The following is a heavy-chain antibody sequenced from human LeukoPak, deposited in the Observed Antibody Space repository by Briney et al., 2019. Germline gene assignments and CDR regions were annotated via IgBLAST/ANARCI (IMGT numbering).Heavy chain of an antibody. CDR3: ARLGCCGR. Sequence: SETLSLTCTVSGGSISSSSYYWGWIRQPPGKGLEWIGSIYYSGSTYYNPSLKSRVTISVDTSKNQFSLKLSSVTAADTAVYYCARLGCCGRRGQGTLVTVSS. J-gene: IGHJ4*02. CDR2: IYYSGST. D-gene: IGHD3-16*01. V-gene: IGHV4-39*01. CDR1: GGSISSSSYY.